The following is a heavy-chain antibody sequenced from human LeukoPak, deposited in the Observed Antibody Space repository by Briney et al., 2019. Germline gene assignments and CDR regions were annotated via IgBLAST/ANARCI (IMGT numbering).Heavy chain of an antibody. J-gene: IGHJ5*02. CDR3: ARADRSISGTTCWFDP. CDR2: IYYSGST. D-gene: IGHD1-1*01. CDR1: GGSISSGDYY. V-gene: IGHV4-30-4*01. Sequence: SETLSLTCTVSGGSISSGDYYWRWIRQPPGKGLEWICYIYYSGSTYYNPSLKSRVTISVDTSKNQFSLKLSSVTAADTAVYYCARADRSISGTTCWFDPWGQGTLVTVSS.